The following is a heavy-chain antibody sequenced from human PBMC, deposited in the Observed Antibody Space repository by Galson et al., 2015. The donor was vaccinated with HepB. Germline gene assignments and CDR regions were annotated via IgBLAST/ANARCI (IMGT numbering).Heavy chain of an antibody. CDR1: GDSVSSNSAA. CDR3: ARSRGVYYDSSGYAPDAFDI. V-gene: IGHV6-1*01. D-gene: IGHD3-22*01. CDR2: TYYRSKWYN. J-gene: IGHJ3*02. Sequence: CAISGDSVSSNSAAWNWIRQSPSRGLEWLGRTYYRSKWYNDYAVSVKSRITINPDTSKNQFSLQLNSVTPEDTAVYYCARSRGVYYDSSGYAPDAFDIWGQGTMVTVSS.